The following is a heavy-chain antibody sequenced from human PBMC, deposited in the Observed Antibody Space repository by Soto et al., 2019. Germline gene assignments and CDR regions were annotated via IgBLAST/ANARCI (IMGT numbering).Heavy chain of an antibody. CDR1: GGSISSGDYY. D-gene: IGHD4-17*01. J-gene: IGHJ5*02. V-gene: IGHV4-30-4*01. CDR3: ARDLAIDYGGAWLEP. CDR2: IYYSGST. Sequence: QVQLQESGPGLVKPSQTLSLTCTVSGGSISSGDYYWSWIRQPPGKGLEWIGYIYYSGSTYYNPSLKSRGTISGDTSKDQVALKLSSVTAADTAVYYCARDLAIDYGGAWLEPWGQGTLVIVSS.